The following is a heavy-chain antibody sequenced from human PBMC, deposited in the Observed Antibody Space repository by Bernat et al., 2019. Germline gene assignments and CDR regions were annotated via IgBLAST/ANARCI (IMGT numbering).Heavy chain of an antibody. CDR3: AKQLYGGADY. D-gene: IGHD4-23*01. J-gene: IGHJ4*02. CDR1: GFTFSTYA. V-gene: IGHV3-23*01. Sequence: EVQLLESGGGLVQPGGSLRLSCAASGFTFSTYAMTWVRQAPGKGLEWDSGISGGGDTTSSDDSVKGRFTISRDNSKNTLYLQMNSLRAEDTAIYYCAKQLYGGADYWGQGTLVTVSS. CDR2: ISGGGDTT.